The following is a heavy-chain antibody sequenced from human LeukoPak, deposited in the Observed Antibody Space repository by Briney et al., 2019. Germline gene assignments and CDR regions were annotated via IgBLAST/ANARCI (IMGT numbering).Heavy chain of an antibody. Sequence: SETLSLTCTVSGGSISSSSYYWGWIRQTPGKGLEWIGEINHSGSINYSPSLKNRVTISADTSKNQFSLKLRSVTAADTAVYYCARCLHDSSGLPGAFDIWGQGTMVTVSS. V-gene: IGHV4-39*07. CDR1: GGSISSSSYY. D-gene: IGHD3-22*01. CDR2: INHSGSI. CDR3: ARCLHDSSGLPGAFDI. J-gene: IGHJ3*02.